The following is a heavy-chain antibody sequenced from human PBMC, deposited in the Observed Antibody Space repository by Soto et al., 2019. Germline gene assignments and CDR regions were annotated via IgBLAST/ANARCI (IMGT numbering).Heavy chain of an antibody. D-gene: IGHD1-1*01. CDR2: IYWNDDT. CDR3: AHMWYNWNDGHYYGMDV. J-gene: IGHJ6*02. V-gene: IGHV2-5*01. Sequence: QITLKESGPTLVKPTQTLTLTCTFSGFSLSTSGVGVGWIRQPPGQALEWLALIYWNDDTRSSPSLKSRLTITKDTSKNQVALTMTNMDPVDTATYYCAHMWYNWNDGHYYGMDVWGQGTTVTVSS. CDR1: GFSLSTSGVG.